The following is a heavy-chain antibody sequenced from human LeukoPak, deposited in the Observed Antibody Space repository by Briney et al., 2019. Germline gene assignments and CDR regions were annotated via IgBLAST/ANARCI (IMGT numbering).Heavy chain of an antibody. J-gene: IGHJ3*02. V-gene: IGHV4-39*01. CDR3: ARRCNERDAFDI. D-gene: IGHD1-1*01. CDR1: GGSISSSNYY. Sequence: SETLSLTCTVSGGSISSSNYYWGWIRQPPGKGLEWIGSIYYSGSTYYNPSLKSRVTISVDTSKNQFSLKLSSVTAADTAVYYCARRCNERDAFDIWGRGTMVTVSS. CDR2: IYYSGST.